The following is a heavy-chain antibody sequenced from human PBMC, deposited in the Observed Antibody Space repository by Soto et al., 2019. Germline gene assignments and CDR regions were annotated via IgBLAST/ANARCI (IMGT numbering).Heavy chain of an antibody. Sequence: PXATLAPPFPVSGDSMTISDFLGGWVRQSPGKGLEWIGGIYYSGSAYYNPSLGSRATLSVDTSRNQFFLSVTSVTAADTAVYYCARPLYAHWAFGIWGRGKLVTVSS. CDR3: ARPLYAHWAFGI. CDR2: IYYSGSA. CDR1: GDSMTISDFL. D-gene: IGHD2-2*01. J-gene: IGHJ3*02. V-gene: IGHV4-39*01.